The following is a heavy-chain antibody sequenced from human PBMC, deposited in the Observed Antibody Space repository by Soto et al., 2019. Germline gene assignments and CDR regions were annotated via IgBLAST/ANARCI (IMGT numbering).Heavy chain of an antibody. CDR3: ARRGSR. J-gene: IGHJ3*01. Sequence: LRLSCAASGFTFSSSEMYWVRQAPGKGLEWISYIHPGGQTIFYAESVKGRFTISRDNAKHSVYLQMNSLRAEDTAVYYCARRGSRWGRGTKVTVS. CDR2: IHPGGQTI. CDR1: GFTFSSSE. V-gene: IGHV3-48*03. D-gene: IGHD2-15*01.